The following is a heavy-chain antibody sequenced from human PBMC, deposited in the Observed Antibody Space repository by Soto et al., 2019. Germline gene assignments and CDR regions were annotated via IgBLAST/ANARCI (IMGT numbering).Heavy chain of an antibody. D-gene: IGHD1-1*01. CDR2: IYYRGST. CDR1: GGSISNYS. J-gene: IGHJ6*02. Sequence: SETLSLTCTVSGGSISNYSWSWIRQTPGKGLEWIGYIYYRGSTNYNASLKSPDTISVDTSMNQFSPRLSSVTAADTAVYYCARERTGNADHYYGMDIWGQGTTVTVYS. CDR3: ARERTGNADHYYGMDI. V-gene: IGHV4-59*01.